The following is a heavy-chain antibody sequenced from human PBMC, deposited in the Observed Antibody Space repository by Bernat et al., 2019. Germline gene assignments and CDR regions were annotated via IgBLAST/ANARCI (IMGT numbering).Heavy chain of an antibody. CDR1: GGSMRGHY. D-gene: IGHD3-10*02. CDR3: ARGRRKGVQGVIIPFFDY. J-gene: IGHJ4*02. V-gene: IGHV4-59*08. Sequence: QVQLQESGPGLVESSETLSLTCTVSGGSMRGHYWSWIRQPPGKELEWIGYIEYSGGTRYDPSLKSRLTISLDTSKSQLSLTLNSVTAADTAVYYCARGRRKGVQGVIIPFFDYWGQGTLVTVSS. CDR2: IEYSGGT.